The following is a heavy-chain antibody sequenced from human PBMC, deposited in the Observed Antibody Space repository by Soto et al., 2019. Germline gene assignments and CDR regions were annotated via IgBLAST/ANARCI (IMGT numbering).Heavy chain of an antibody. Sequence: GGSLRLSCAASGFTIDTHAMHWVRQAPGKGLEWVAGISWDSGKIGYADSVKGRFSVSRDNAKNSLYLQMSSLKPEDTAVYYCAIARVADSSLDHWGQGILVTVSS. J-gene: IGHJ4*01. CDR3: AIARVADSSLDH. CDR2: ISWDSGKI. V-gene: IGHV3-9*01. CDR1: GFTIDTHA. D-gene: IGHD2-21*01.